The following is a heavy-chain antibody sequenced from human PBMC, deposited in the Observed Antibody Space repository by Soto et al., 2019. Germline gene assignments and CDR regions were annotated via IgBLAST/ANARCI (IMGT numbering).Heavy chain of an antibody. CDR3: TRGKDLEPTVWGY. CDR2: VYYSGAT. D-gene: IGHD7-27*01. Sequence: QVHLQESGPGLVRPSETLSLTCIVTGDSMGSGGHYYNWIRQLPGKGLEWIGYVYYSGATHYNPSLRARATISRATSKNQFFLRLTSVTAADTAVYFCTRGKDLEPTVWGYWGQGTQVTVSS. J-gene: IGHJ4*02. V-gene: IGHV4-31*03. CDR1: GDSMGSGGHY.